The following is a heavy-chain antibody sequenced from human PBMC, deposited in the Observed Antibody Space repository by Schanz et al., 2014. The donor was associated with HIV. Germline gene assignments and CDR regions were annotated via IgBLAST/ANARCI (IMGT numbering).Heavy chain of an antibody. Sequence: QVQLVESGGGVVQPGRSLRLSCVASGFNFNSYGMHWVRQAPGKGLEWVAVTSYDGTKKHYADSVKGRFTISRDNSKNSFSLLIKSLRAEDTAVYYCAKDRNYYDSRYRGKGNYYYYYGMDVWGQGTTVTVSS. D-gene: IGHD3-22*01. CDR2: TSYDGTKK. CDR1: GFNFNSYG. J-gene: IGHJ6*02. V-gene: IGHV3-30*18. CDR3: AKDRNYYDSRYRGKGNYYYYYGMDV.